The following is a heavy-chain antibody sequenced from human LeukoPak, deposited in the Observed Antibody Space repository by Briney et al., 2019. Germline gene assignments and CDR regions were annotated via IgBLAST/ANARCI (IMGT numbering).Heavy chain of an antibody. J-gene: IGHJ4*02. CDR1: GYTFTGYY. CDR3: ASSYSSSWYSDGIDY. CDR2: INPNSGGT. Sequence: GASVKVSCKASGYTFTGYYMHGVRQAPGQGLEWMGWINPNSGGTNYAQKFQGRVTITADKSTSTAHMELSSLRSEDTAVYYCASSYSSSWYSDGIDYWGQGTLVTVSS. D-gene: IGHD6-13*01. V-gene: IGHV1-2*02.